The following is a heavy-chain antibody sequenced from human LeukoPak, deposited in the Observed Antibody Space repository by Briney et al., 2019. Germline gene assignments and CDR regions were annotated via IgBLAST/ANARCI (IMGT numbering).Heavy chain of an antibody. CDR1: GFTFSFYG. CDR3: AKDGRYYDSSGYLA. D-gene: IGHD3-22*01. J-gene: IGHJ5*02. V-gene: IGHV3-30*02. CDR2: IGYDGGNK. Sequence: GGSLRLSCAASGFTFSFYGIHWVRQAPGKGLEWVAFIGYDGGNKHYADSVKGRFTISRDNSKNTLSLQMNGLRAEDTAVYYCAKDGRYYDSSGYLAWGQGTLVTVSS.